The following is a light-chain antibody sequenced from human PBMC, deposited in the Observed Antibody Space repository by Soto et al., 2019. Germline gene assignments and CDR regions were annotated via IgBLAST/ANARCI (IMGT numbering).Light chain of an antibody. CDR1: QSVSSSY. Sequence: EIVLTQSPGTLSLSPGERVTLSCRASQSVSSSYLAWYQQKPGQAPRLLIFGASSRATGIPDRFSGSGSGTDFTLTIGRLEPEDFAVYYCHQYGSSPQTFGGGTKVEIK. CDR3: HQYGSSPQT. V-gene: IGKV3-20*01. J-gene: IGKJ4*01. CDR2: GAS.